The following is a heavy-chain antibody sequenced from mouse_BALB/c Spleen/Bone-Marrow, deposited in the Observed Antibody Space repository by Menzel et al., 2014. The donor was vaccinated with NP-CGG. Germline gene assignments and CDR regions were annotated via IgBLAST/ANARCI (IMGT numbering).Heavy chain of an antibody. CDR1: SNTFTNYW. Sequence: QVELKESGLELAKTGASVMMSCKASSNTFTNYWMYWVKQRPGQGMEWIGYIKVSTGYTEYNQKFKDKAALTADKSSSTAYMQLSSLTSEDSAVYYCARDFYYAMDYWDQGTTATISS. CDR3: ARDFYYAMDY. J-gene: IGHJ4*01. V-gene: IGHV1-7*01. CDR2: IKVSTGYT.